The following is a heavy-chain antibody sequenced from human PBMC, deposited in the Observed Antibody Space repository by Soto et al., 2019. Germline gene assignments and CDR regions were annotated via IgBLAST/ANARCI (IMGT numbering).Heavy chain of an antibody. CDR3: VRDRGYPDSFDI. V-gene: IGHV3-74*01. CDR1: GFTFSPFY. J-gene: IGHJ3*02. Sequence: EVQLVESGGGLVQPGESLRLSCAASGFTFSPFYMHWVRQAPGKGLEWVSHINGDGTTTVYADSVKGRFTIPRDNAKSTLYLQMSSLRTEDTAVYYCVRDRGYPDSFDIWGQGTMVTVSS. CDR2: INGDGTTT. D-gene: IGHD6-13*01.